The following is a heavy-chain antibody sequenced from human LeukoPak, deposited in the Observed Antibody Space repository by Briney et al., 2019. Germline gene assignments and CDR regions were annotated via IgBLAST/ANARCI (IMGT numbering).Heavy chain of an antibody. D-gene: IGHD2-2*01. CDR2: TYSGGTT. J-gene: IGHJ4*02. CDR3: AKEGGLGYCSTTSCAFAH. CDR1: GFSVSDNY. V-gene: IGHV3-53*01. Sequence: GSLRLSCAGSGFSVSDNYMTWVRQAPGKGPEWVSVTYSGGTTYYADSVEGRFTISRDSAKNTLYLQMNSLRTEDTAVYYCAKEGGLGYCSTTSCAFAHWGRGTLVTVSS.